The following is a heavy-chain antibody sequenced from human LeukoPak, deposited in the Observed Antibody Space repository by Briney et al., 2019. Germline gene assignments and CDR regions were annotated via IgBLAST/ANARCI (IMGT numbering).Heavy chain of an antibody. CDR3: ARDPDIVGATGNWFDP. J-gene: IGHJ5*02. D-gene: IGHD1-26*01. V-gene: IGHV4-34*01. CDR2: INHSGST. CDR1: GGSFSGYY. Sequence: SETLSLTCAVYGGSFSGYYWSWIRQPPGKGLEWIGEINHSGSTNYNPSLKSRVTISVDTSKNQFSLKLSSVTAADTAVYYCARDPDIVGATGNWFDPWGQGTLVTVSS.